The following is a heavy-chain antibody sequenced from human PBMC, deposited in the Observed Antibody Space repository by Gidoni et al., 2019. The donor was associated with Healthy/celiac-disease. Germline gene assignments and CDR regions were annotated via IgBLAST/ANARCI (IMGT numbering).Heavy chain of an antibody. CDR1: GFTFSSYA. D-gene: IGHD3-10*01. J-gene: IGHJ4*02. CDR2: ISSNGGST. CDR3: ARSTYYYGSGSYN. Sequence: EVQLVESGGGLVQPGGSLRPSCAASGFTFSSYAMHWVRQAPGKGLEYVSAISSNGGSTYYANSVKGRFTISRDNSKNTLYLQMGSLRAEDMAVYYCARSTYYYGSGSYNWGQGTLVTVSS. V-gene: IGHV3-64*01.